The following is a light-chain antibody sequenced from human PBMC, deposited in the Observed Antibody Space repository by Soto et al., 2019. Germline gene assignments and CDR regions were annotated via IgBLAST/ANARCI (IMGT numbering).Light chain of an antibody. CDR2: AAS. J-gene: IGKJ1*01. CDR1: QGISSY. Sequence: DIPLTQSPSFLSASVGDRVTITCRASQGISSYLAWYQQNPGKAPKLLIYAASTLQSGVPSRFSGSGSGTEFTLTISSLQPEDFATYYCQQHNSYPWTFGQGTKVEIK. V-gene: IGKV1-9*01. CDR3: QQHNSYPWT.